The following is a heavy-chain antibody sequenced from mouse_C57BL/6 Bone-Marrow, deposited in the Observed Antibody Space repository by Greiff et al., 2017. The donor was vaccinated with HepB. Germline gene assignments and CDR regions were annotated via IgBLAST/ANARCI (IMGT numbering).Heavy chain of an antibody. D-gene: IGHD1-1*01. CDR3: ARQRFYYYGSSLDY. CDR1: GYTFTSYW. CDR2: IDPSDSYT. V-gene: IGHV1-59*01. Sequence: QVQLKQPGAELVRPGTSVKLSCKASGYTFTSYWMHWVKQRPGQGLEWIGVIDPSDSYTNYNQKFKGKATLTVDTSSSTAYMQLSSLTSEDSAVYYCARQRFYYYGSSLDYWGQGTTLTVSS. J-gene: IGHJ2*01.